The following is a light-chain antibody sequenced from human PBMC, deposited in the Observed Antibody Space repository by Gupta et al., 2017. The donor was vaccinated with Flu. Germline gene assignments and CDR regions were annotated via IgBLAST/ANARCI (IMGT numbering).Light chain of an antibody. J-gene: IGKJ4*01. V-gene: IGKV3-15*01. CDR1: QSVRRD. Sequence: DIVMTQSPATLSVSPGDRATLSCRASQSVRRDLAWYQQKPGQAPRLLIYGASTRATGIPARFSGSGSGTELTLTISSLQSKDFAIYYCQQYNNWPPLTFGGGTKVEIK. CDR2: GAS. CDR3: QQYNNWPPLT.